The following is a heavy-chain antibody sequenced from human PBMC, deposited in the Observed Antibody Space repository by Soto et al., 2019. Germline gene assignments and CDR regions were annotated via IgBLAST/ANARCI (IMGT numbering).Heavy chain of an antibody. CDR3: ATGQQIRLADI. Sequence: QVQLVESGGGLVQPGGSLRLSCAASGLIFSDYYASWIRQAPGKGLEWLSYISGSGIDTNYADSVKGRFTIFRDNAENSLYLQMNSLRAEDTAVYYCATGQQIRLADIWGQGTMVTVSS. J-gene: IGHJ3*02. CDR2: ISGSGIDT. D-gene: IGHD6-13*01. V-gene: IGHV3-11*05. CDR1: GLIFSDYY.